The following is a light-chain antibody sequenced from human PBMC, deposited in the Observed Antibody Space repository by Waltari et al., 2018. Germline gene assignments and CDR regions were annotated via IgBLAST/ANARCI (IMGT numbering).Light chain of an antibody. V-gene: IGKV1-5*03. J-gene: IGKJ1*01. CDR3: QQYNSYWT. CDR2: KAS. Sequence: DIQMTQSPSPLSASVGDSITIPCRASQSISSWLAWYQQKPGKAPKLLIYKASSLESGVPSRFSGSGSGTEFTLTISSLQPDDFATYYCQQYNSYWTFGQGTKVEIK. CDR1: QSISSW.